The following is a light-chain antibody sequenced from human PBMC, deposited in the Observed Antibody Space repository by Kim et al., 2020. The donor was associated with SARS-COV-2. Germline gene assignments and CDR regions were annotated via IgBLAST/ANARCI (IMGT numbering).Light chain of an antibody. V-gene: IGKV3-15*01. J-gene: IGKJ1*01. Sequence: EIIMTQSPVTLSVSLGGRATLSCRASQSVNSDLAWYQQKPGQAPRLLIYGASTRATGIPARFSGSGSGTDFTLTISSLQSEDFAVYYCQQYNNWPQTFGQGTKVEI. CDR2: GAS. CDR3: QQYNNWPQT. CDR1: QSVNSD.